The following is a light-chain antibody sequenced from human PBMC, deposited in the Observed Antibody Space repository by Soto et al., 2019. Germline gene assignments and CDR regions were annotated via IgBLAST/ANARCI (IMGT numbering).Light chain of an antibody. Sequence: EIVLTQSPGTLSLSPGERATLSCRASQSVSNSYLAWYQQKPGQPPRLLIYDASSRATGIPDRFSGSGSGTDFTLTISRLEPEDFAVYYCQRYNNWPLTFGGGTKVEIK. CDR2: DAS. CDR1: QSVSNSY. CDR3: QRYNNWPLT. V-gene: IGKV3D-20*02. J-gene: IGKJ4*01.